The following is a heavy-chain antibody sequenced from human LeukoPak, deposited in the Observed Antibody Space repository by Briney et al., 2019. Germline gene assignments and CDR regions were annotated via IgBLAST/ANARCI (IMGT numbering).Heavy chain of an antibody. CDR3: AKGSFGSGRLTTSY. Sequence: GGSLRLSCAASVFNFSSYAMPWVRQAPGKGLEWVAVISYDGTNKYYADSVKGRFTISRDNSKNTLYLQMNSLRAEHTSVYSCAKGSFGSGRLTTSYWGQGTLVTVSS. D-gene: IGHD3-10*01. J-gene: IGHJ4*02. CDR2: ISYDGTNK. V-gene: IGHV3-30*18. CDR1: VFNFSSYA.